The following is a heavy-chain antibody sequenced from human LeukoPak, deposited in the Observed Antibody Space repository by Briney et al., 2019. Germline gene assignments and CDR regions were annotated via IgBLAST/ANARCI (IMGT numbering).Heavy chain of an antibody. D-gene: IGHD6-13*01. CDR3: ARVTLAAAGVGGLFDN. CDR1: GFTFSSYS. V-gene: IGHV3-21*01. CDR2: IDSTSTYI. Sequence: GGSLRLSCVASGFTFSSYSMNWVRQAPGKGLEWVSSIDSTSTYIYYADSMKGRFTISTDNPQNSLYLHMDSLRREDTAVYYCARVTLAAAGVGGLFDNWGQGTLVTVSS. J-gene: IGHJ4*02.